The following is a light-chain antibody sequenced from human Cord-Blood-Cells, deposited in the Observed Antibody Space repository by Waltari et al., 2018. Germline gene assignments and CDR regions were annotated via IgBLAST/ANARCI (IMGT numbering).Light chain of an antibody. CDR2: EVS. V-gene: IGLV2-8*01. CDR3: SSYAGSNKV. J-gene: IGLJ3*02. CDR1: SSDVGGYNX. Sequence: QXALTQPPSASXXPGQSXXISCTGXSSDVGGYNXVSWYQQHPGKAPKLMIYEVSKRPAGVPDRCSGSRSDNTASLTVSGLXXXDXXDYYCSSYAGSNKVFGGGTKLTVL.